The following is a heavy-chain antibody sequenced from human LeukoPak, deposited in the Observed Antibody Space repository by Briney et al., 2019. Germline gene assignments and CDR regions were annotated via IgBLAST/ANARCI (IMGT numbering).Heavy chain of an antibody. CDR2: IYYSGST. J-gene: IGHJ5*02. CDR1: GGSISSYY. V-gene: IGHV4-59*08. Sequence: SETLSLTCTVSGGSISSYYWSWIRQPPGNGLEWIGYIYYSGSTNYNHSLKSRVTISVDTSKNQVSLKLSSVTAADTAVYYCARSGGSNYNWFDPWGQGTLVTVSS. D-gene: IGHD2-15*01. CDR3: ARSGGSNYNWFDP.